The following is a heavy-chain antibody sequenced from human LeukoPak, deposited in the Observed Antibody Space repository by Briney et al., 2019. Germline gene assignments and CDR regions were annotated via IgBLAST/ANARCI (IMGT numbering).Heavy chain of an antibody. D-gene: IGHD1-1*01. CDR1: GFTFSSYT. J-gene: IGHJ6*03. CDR3: ARVGTSSNYYCYMDV. V-gene: IGHV3-48*04. Sequence: PGGSLRLSCAASGFTFSSYTMSWVRQAPGKGLEWVSYISSSGGTIYYADSVKGRFTISRDNAKNSLYLQMNNPRAEDTAVYYCARVGTSSNYYCYMDVWGKGTTVTVSS. CDR2: ISSSGGTI.